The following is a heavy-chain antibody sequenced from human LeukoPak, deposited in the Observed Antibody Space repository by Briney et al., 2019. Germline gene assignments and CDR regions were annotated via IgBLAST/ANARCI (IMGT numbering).Heavy chain of an antibody. CDR1: GYTFTSYD. CDR2: MNPNSGGT. Sequence: ASVKVSCKASGYTFTSYDINWVRQATGQGLEWMGWMNPNSGGTNYAQKFQGRVTMTRDTSISTAYMELSRLRSDDTAVYYCARAVYYMDVWGKGTTVTVSS. J-gene: IGHJ6*03. CDR3: ARAVYYMDV. V-gene: IGHV1-2*02.